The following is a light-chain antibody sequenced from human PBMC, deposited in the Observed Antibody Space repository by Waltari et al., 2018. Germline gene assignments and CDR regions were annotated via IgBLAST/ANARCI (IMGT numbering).Light chain of an antibody. V-gene: IGKV3-20*01. CDR2: GAS. J-gene: IGKJ1*01. CDR1: PRVSRA. Sequence: EIVLTQSPGSLSSSPGARVTPSCRASPRVSRALAWYQQKPGQAPRLLIFGASNRAPGIPDRFSGSGSETDFSLTISRLEPEDFAVYYCQHYVRLPATFGRGTKVEIK. CDR3: QHYVRLPAT.